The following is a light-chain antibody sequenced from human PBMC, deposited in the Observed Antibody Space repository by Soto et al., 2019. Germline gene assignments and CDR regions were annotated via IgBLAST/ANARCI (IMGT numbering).Light chain of an antibody. CDR1: QSLLHSDGKTY. CDR3: MQSIQLPWT. Sequence: DIVMTQTPLSLSVTPGQPASISCKSSQSLLHSDGKTYLYWYLQKPGHPPQLLIYEVSIRFSGVPDRFSGSGSGTDFTLKISRVEAEDVGVYYCMQSIQLPWTFGQGTNVEIK. V-gene: IGKV2D-29*01. J-gene: IGKJ1*01. CDR2: EVS.